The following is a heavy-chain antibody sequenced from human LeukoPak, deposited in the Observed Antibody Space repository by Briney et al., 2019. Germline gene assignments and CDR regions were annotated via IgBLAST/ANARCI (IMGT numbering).Heavy chain of an antibody. V-gene: IGHV4-4*09. CDR1: GGSISSYY. Sequence: SETLSLTCTVSGGSISSYYWSWIRQPPGKGLEWIGYIYTSGSTNYNPSLNSRVTISVDTSKNQFSLKLSSVTAADTAVYYCARQGLVGATGPYYYYMDVWGKGTTVTVSS. CDR2: IYTSGST. CDR3: ARQGLVGATGPYYYYMDV. D-gene: IGHD1-26*01. J-gene: IGHJ6*03.